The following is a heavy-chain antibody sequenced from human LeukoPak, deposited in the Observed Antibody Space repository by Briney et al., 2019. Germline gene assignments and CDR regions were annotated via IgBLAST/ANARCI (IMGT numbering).Heavy chain of an antibody. J-gene: IGHJ4*02. CDR1: GGSISSSSYY. Sequence: SETLSLTCTVSGGSISSSSYYWGWIRQPPGKGLEWIGSIYYSGSTYYNPSLKSRVTISVDTSKNQFSLKLSSVTAADTAVYYCARGSSNYIRSSFDYWGQGTLVTVSS. V-gene: IGHV4-39*07. D-gene: IGHD2/OR15-2a*01. CDR3: ARGSSNYIRSSFDY. CDR2: IYYSGST.